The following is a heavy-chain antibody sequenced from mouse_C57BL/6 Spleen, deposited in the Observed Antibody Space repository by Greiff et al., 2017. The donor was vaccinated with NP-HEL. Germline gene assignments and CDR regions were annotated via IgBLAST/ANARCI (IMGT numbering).Heavy chain of an antibody. CDR2: INPNNGGT. V-gene: IGHV1-18*01. Sequence: VQLQQSGPELVKPGASVQIPCKASGYTFTDYNMDWVKQSHGKSLEWIGDINPNNGGTIYNQKFKGKATLTVDKSSSTAYMELRSLTSEDTAVYYCAREGLYDGYYPFAYWGQGTLVTVSA. CDR1: GYTFTDYN. CDR3: AREGLYDGYYPFAY. D-gene: IGHD2-3*01. J-gene: IGHJ3*01.